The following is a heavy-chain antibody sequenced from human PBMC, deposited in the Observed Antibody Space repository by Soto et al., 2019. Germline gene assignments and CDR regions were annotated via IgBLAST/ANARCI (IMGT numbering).Heavy chain of an antibody. CDR2: ISANDVGT. J-gene: IGHJ4*02. D-gene: IGHD1-20*01. CDR1: GFTLRNYA. V-gene: IGHV3-23*01. Sequence: GGSLRLSCEASGFTLRNYAMTWIRQAPGKGLEWVSLISANDVGTYYAESVKTRFTISTDQSRNTVYLQMDSLRADDTAIYYCTKAKNDYNWDNRPPFDYWGQGTLVTVSS. CDR3: TKAKNDYNWDNRPPFDY.